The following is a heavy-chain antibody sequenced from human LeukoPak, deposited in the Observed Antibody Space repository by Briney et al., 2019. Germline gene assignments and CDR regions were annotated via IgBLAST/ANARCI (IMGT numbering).Heavy chain of an antibody. CDR3: ARVRSSGYPPPPAFDY. D-gene: IGHD3-22*01. J-gene: IGHJ4*02. Sequence: SETLSLTCTVSGGSISSYYWSWIWQPPGTGLEWVGYIYYSGRTNYNPSLKSRVTISVDTSKNQFSLKLSSVTAADTAVYYCARVRSSGYPPPPAFDYWGQGTLVTVSS. CDR2: IYYSGRT. V-gene: IGHV4-59*01. CDR1: GGSISSYY.